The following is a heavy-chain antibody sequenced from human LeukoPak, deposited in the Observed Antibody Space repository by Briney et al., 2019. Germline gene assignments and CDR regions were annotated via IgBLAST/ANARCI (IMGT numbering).Heavy chain of an antibody. V-gene: IGHV4-38-2*02. CDR1: GYSISSGYY. CDR3: ARGPYSGYDPRGYYFDY. CDR2: IYHSGRT. D-gene: IGHD5-12*01. Sequence: SETLSLTCTVSGYSISSGYYWGWIRQPPGKGLEWIGSIYHSGRTFYNPSLKSRVTISVDTSKNQFSLKLSSVTAADTAVYYCARGPYSGYDPRGYYFDYWGQGTLVTVSS. J-gene: IGHJ4*02.